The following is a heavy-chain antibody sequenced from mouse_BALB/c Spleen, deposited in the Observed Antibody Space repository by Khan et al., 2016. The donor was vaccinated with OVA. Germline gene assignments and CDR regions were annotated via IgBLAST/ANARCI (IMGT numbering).Heavy chain of an antibody. CDR1: GYTFTSYT. CDR2: INPSSGYT. D-gene: IGHD3-1*01. Sequence: QVQLQQSGAELVKPGASVKMSCKASGYTFTSYTMHWVKQRPGQGLEWIGYINPSSGYTKYNQKFKDKATLTADKSSSTAYMQLSSLTSEDSAVHYCARKSTRASYWGQGTTLTVSS. J-gene: IGHJ2*01. CDR3: ARKSTRASY. V-gene: IGHV1-4*01.